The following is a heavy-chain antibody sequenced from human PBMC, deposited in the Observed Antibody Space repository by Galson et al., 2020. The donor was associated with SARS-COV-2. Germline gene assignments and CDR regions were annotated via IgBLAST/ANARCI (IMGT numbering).Heavy chain of an antibody. CDR1: GFTFNTYD. CDR2: IGVAGDT. J-gene: IGHJ6*02. V-gene: IGHV3-13*01. CDR3: ARGRQYNFWSGYYINEYHGLDV. D-gene: IGHD3-3*01. Sequence: GWSLRLSCAVSGFTFNTYDMHWVRQATGKALEWVSGIGVAGDTYYSGSVKGRFTISRESAKNSIYLQMNSLRPGDTAVYYCARGRQYNFWSGYYINEYHGLDVWGQGTTVTVSS.